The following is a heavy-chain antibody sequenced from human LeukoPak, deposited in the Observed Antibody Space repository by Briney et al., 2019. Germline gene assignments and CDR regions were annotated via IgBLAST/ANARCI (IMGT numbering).Heavy chain of an antibody. D-gene: IGHD2-21*01. CDR2: IYYSGST. CDR1: GGSISSYY. J-gene: IGHJ4*02. CDR3: ARHDSTALSPVDD. V-gene: IGHV4-59*08. Sequence: SETLSLTCTVSGGSISSYYWSWIRQPPGKGLEWIGGIYYSGSTNYNPSLKSRVTISVDTSKNQFSLKLSSVTAADTAVYYCARHDSTALSPVDDWGQGTLVTVSS.